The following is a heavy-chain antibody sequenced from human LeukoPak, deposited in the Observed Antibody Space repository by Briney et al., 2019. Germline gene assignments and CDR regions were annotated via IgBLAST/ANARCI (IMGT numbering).Heavy chain of an antibody. CDR1: GGSFSGYY. J-gene: IGHJ6*03. V-gene: IGHV4-34*01. D-gene: IGHD3-16*01. CDR3: ARGTWNYGHYYYYMGV. Sequence: PSETLSRTCAVYGGSFSGYYWSWIRQPPGKGLEWIGEINHSGSTNYNPSLKSRVTISVNTSKNQFSLKLSSVTAADTAVYYCARGTWNYGHYYYYMGVWGKGTTVTVSS. CDR2: INHSGST.